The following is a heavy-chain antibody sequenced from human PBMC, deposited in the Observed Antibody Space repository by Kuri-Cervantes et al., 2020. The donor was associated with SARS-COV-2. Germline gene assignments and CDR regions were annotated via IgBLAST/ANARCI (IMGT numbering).Heavy chain of an antibody. CDR1: GFTFSSYS. J-gene: IGHJ4*02. V-gene: IGHV3-21*01. CDR2: ISSSSSYI. D-gene: IGHD1-7*01. Sequence: LSLTCAASGFTFSSYSMNWVRQAPGKGLEWVSSISSSSSYIYYADSVKGRFTISRDNAKNSLYLQMNSLRAEDTAVYYCASGEIAASGTIYYFDYRGQGTLVTVSS. CDR3: ASGEIAASGTIYYFDY.